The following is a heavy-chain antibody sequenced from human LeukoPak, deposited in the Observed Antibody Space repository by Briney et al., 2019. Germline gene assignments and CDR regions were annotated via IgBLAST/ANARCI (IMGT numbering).Heavy chain of an antibody. D-gene: IGHD3-22*01. J-gene: IGHJ6*02. CDR2: ISGSGGST. V-gene: IGHV3-23*01. CDR3: AKGDDSSSRGMGV. Sequence: GGSLRLSCVASGFTFSSYSMSWVRQAPGKGLEWVSAISGSGGSTYYADSVKGRFTISRDNSKNTLYLQMNSLRAEDTAVYYCAKGDDSSSRGMGVWGQGTTVTVSS. CDR1: GFTFSSYS.